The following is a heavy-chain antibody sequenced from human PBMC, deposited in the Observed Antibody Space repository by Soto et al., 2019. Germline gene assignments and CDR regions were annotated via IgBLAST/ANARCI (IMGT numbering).Heavy chain of an antibody. D-gene: IGHD3-16*01. CDR1: GASIISGGYY. J-gene: IGHJ4*02. CDR2: IYYRGTT. Sequence: PSETLSLTCTVSGASIISGGYYWGWIRQPPGKGLEWIGGIYYRGTTYYNPSLESRVTTSGDTSKNQFSLKLSSVTAADTAIYYCARHSSNMIPDYWGQGTLVTVSS. CDR3: ARHSSNMIPDY. V-gene: IGHV4-39*01.